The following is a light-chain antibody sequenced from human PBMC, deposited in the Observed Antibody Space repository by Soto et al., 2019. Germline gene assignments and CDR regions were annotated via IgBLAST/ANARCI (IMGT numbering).Light chain of an antibody. CDR2: DAS. J-gene: IGKJ1*01. Sequence: EIVWTQSPATLSLSPGERSTLSFMSSQSVSSYLAWYQQKPGQAPRLLIYDASNRATGIPARFSGSGSGTEFTLTISSLEPEDFAVYYCQQRINWPPAWAFGQGTKVDI. V-gene: IGKV3-11*01. CDR3: QQRINWPPAWA. CDR1: QSVSSY.